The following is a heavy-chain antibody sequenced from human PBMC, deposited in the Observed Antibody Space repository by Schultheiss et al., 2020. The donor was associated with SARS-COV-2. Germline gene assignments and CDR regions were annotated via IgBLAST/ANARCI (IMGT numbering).Heavy chain of an antibody. CDR3: ARVSTIVVVIGMDV. CDR1: GFTFSSYG. CDR2: IWYDGSNK. J-gene: IGHJ6*02. V-gene: IGHV3-33*01. Sequence: GGSLRLSCAASGFTFSSYGMHWVRQAPGKGLEWVAVIWYDGSNKYYADSVKGRFTISRDNAKNSLYLQMNSLRAEDTAVYYCARVSTIVVVIGMDVWGQGTTVTVSS. D-gene: IGHD3-22*01.